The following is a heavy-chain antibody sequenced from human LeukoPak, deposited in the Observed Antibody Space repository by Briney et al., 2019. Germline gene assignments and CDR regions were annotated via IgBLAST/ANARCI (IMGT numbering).Heavy chain of an antibody. CDR2: MNPNSGNT. CDR3: ARDRESLEGFDP. Sequence: GASVKVSCKASGYTFTSYDINWVRQATGQGLEWMGWMNPNSGNTGYAQKFQGRVTITADESTSTAYMELSSLRSEDTAVYYCARDRESLEGFDPWGQGTLVTVSS. J-gene: IGHJ5*02. D-gene: IGHD3-10*01. CDR1: GYTFTSYD. V-gene: IGHV1-8*01.